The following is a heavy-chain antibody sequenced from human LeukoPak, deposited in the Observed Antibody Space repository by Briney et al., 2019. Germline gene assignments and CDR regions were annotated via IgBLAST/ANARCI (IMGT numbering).Heavy chain of an antibody. V-gene: IGHV4-4*07. J-gene: IGHJ4*02. CDR3: ARLSTVTTSFDY. Sequence: SETLSLTCTVSGGSLSSYYWSWIRQPAGKGLEWIGRIYTSGSTNYNPSLKSRVTMSVDTSKNQFSLKLSSVTAADTAVYYCARLSTVTTSFDYWGQGTLVTVSS. CDR1: GGSLSSYY. D-gene: IGHD4-11*01. CDR2: IYTSGST.